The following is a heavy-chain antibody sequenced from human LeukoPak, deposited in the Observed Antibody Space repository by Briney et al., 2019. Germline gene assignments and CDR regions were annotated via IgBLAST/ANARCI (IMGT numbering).Heavy chain of an antibody. CDR1: GGSFSGYY. J-gene: IGHJ5*02. CDR3: SAGGFSNWFDP. V-gene: IGHV4-34*01. Sequence: SETLSLTCAVYGGSFSGYYWSWIRQPPGKGLEWIGEISHSGSTNYNPSLKSRVTISVDTSKNQFSLKLSSVTAADTAVYYCSAGGFSNWFDPWGQGTLVTVSS. D-gene: IGHD1-26*01. CDR2: ISHSGST.